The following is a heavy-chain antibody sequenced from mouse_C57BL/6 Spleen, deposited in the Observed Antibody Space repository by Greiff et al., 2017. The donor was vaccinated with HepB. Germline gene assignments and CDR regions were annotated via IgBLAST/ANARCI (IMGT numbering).Heavy chain of an antibody. CDR3: AQDYRGFAY. D-gene: IGHD5-5*01. CDR1: GYTFTSYT. J-gene: IGHJ3*01. CDR2: INPSSGYT. V-gene: IGHV1-4*01. Sequence: VHLVESGAELARPGASVKMSCKASGYTFTSYTMHWVKQRPGQGLEWIGYINPSSGYTKYNQKFKDKATLTADKSSSTAYMQLSSLTSEDSAVYYCAQDYRGFAYWGQGTLVTVSA.